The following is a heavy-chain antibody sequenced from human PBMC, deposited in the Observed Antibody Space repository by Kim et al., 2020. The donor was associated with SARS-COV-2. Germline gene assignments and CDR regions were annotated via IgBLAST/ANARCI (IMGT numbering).Heavy chain of an antibody. D-gene: IGHD1-26*01. CDR1: GGSFSGYY. V-gene: IGHV4-34*01. CDR2: INHSGST. Sequence: SETLSLTCAVYGGSFSGYYWSWIRQPPGKGLEWIGEINHSGSTNYNPSLKSRVTISVDTSKNQFSLKLSSVTAADTAVYYCASSPRGSYGGGDYWGQGTLVTVSS. J-gene: IGHJ4*02. CDR3: ASSPRGSYGGGDY.